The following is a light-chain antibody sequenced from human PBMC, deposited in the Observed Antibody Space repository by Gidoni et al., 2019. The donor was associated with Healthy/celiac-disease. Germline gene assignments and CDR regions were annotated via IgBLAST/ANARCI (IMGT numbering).Light chain of an antibody. J-gene: IGLJ1*01. Sequence: QSVLTQPPSASGTPGQRVTISCSGSSSNIGSNNVNWYQQLPGTAPKLLINSNNQRPSGVPDRFSGSKSGTSASLAISGLQSEDEADYYCAACDDSLNGYVCGTGTKVTVL. CDR2: SNN. CDR1: SSNIGSNN. V-gene: IGLV1-44*01. CDR3: AACDDSLNGYV.